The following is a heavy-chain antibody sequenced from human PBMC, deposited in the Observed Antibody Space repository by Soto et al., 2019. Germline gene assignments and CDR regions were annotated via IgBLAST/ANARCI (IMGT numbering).Heavy chain of an antibody. D-gene: IGHD2-15*01. CDR1: GGSISSGDYY. CDR2: IYYSGST. Sequence: SETLSLTCTVSGGSISSGDYYWSWIRQPPGKGLEWIGYIYYSGSTYYNPSLKSRVTISVDTSKNQFSLKLSSVTAADTAVYYCARDWVLGCGMDVWGQGTTVTVSS. J-gene: IGHJ6*02. CDR3: ARDWVLGCGMDV. V-gene: IGHV4-30-4*01.